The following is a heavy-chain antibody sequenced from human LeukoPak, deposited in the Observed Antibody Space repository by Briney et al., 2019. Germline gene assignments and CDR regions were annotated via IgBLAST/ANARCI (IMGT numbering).Heavy chain of an antibody. CDR2: ISGSGGST. Sequence: PGGSLRLSCAVSGITLSNYGMSWVRQAPGKGLEWVAGISGSGGSTNYADSVKGRFTISRDNPKNTLYLQMNSLTVEDTAVFFCASGSYWGLRHIRYYLAFWGQGTLVTVSS. V-gene: IGHV3-23*01. J-gene: IGHJ4*02. D-gene: IGHD6-19*01. CDR1: GITLSNYG. CDR3: ASGSYWGLRHIRYYLAF.